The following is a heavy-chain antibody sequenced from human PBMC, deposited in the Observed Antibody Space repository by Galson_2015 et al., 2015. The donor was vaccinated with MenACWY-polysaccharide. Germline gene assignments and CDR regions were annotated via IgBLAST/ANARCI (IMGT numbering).Heavy chain of an antibody. V-gene: IGHV3-33*01. Sequence: SLRLSCAASGFSFSDHGMHWVRQAPGKGLEWVAIIWYDGSKKAYAESVKGRFTISKDNSKSTLYLQMDSLTVEYTALYYCARDLSYGPGSYWGQGTLVTVSS. J-gene: IGHJ4*02. D-gene: IGHD3-10*01. CDR2: IWYDGSKK. CDR3: ARDLSYGPGSY. CDR1: GFSFSDHG.